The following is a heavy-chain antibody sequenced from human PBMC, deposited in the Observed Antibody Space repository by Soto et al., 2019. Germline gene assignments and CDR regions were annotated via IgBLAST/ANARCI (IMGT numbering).Heavy chain of an antibody. J-gene: IGHJ4*02. V-gene: IGHV3-33*01. CDR1: YG. D-gene: IGHD3-3*01. Sequence: YGMHWVRQAPGKGLEWVAVIWYDGSNKYYADSVKGRFTISRDNSKNTLYLQMNSLRAEDTAVYYCARDDFWSGYSFDYWGQGTLVTVSS. CDR3: ARDDFWSGYSFDY. CDR2: IWYDGSNK.